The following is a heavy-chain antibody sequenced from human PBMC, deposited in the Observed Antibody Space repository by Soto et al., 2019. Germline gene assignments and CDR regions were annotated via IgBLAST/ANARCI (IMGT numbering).Heavy chain of an antibody. Sequence: GGSLRLSCAASGFTFSSYAMHWVRQAPGKGLEWVAVIWYDGSNKYYADSVKGRFTISRDNSKNTLYLQMNSLRAEDTAVYYCPRSGGLDWGQGTLVTVFS. V-gene: IGHV3-33*08. J-gene: IGHJ4*02. CDR3: PRSGGLD. CDR2: IWYDGSNK. CDR1: GFTFSSYA. D-gene: IGHD3-10*01.